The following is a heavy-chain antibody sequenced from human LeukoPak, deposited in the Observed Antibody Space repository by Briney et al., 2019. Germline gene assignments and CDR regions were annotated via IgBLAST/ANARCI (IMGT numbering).Heavy chain of an antibody. CDR2: IKQDGSEK. CDR3: ARDGGSYGDYDPNFDY. J-gene: IGHJ4*02. V-gene: IGHV3-7*01. D-gene: IGHD4-17*01. Sequence: GGSLRLSCAASGFTFSSYWMSWVRQAPGKGLEWVANIKQDGSEKYYVDSVKGRFTISRDNAKNSLYLQMNSLRAEDTAVYYCARDGGSYGDYDPNFDYWGQGTLVTVSS. CDR1: GFTFSSYW.